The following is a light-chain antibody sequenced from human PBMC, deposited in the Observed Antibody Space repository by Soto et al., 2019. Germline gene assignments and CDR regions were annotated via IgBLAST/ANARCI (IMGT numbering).Light chain of an antibody. CDR1: QGISSW. Sequence: DIQMTQSPSSVSASVGDRVTITCRTSQGISSWLAWYQQKPGKAPKLLIYAASSLQSGVATRFSGSGSGTDCTLTTSRLQPEEFATYYCHPANSFPLTVGGGTKVEIK. V-gene: IGKV1-12*01. CDR3: HPANSFPLT. CDR2: AAS. J-gene: IGKJ4*02.